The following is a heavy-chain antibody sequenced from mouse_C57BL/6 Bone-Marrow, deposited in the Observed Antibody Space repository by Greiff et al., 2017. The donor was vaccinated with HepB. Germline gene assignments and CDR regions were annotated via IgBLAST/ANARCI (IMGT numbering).Heavy chain of an antibody. D-gene: IGHD2-4*01. V-gene: IGHV5S21*01. CDR2: ISSGGDYI. CDR3: ARKGYDYEFAY. J-gene: IGHJ3*01. Sequence: EVQLVESGEGLVKPGGSLKLSCAASGFTFSSYAMSWVRQTPEKRLEWVAYISSGGDYIYYADTVKGRFTISRDNARNTPYLQLSSLRSEDTAMYYCARKGYDYEFAYWGQGTLVTVSA. CDR1: GFTFSSYA.